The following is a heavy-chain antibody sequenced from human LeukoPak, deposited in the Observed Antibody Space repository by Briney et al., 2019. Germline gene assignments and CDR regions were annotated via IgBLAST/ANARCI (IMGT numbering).Heavy chain of an antibody. CDR2: IWYDGSDK. Sequence: PGGSLRLSCAASGFTFSSYGMHWVRQAPGKGLEWVAGIWYDGSDKYYADSVKGRFTISRDNSKNTLYLQMNSLRVEDTAVYYCAKEDCGGTSCYERSSIYYYYYYMDVWGKGTTVTVSS. D-gene: IGHD2-2*01. V-gene: IGHV3-33*06. CDR1: GFTFSSYG. CDR3: AKEDCGGTSCYERSSIYYYYYYMDV. J-gene: IGHJ6*03.